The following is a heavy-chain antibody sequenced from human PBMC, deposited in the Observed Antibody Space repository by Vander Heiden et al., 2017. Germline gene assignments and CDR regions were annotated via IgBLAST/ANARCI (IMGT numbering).Heavy chain of an antibody. J-gene: IGHJ5*02. V-gene: IGHV4-34*01. CDR2: INHSGST. CDR1: GGSFSGYY. D-gene: IGHD3-10*01. Sequence: QVQLQQWGAGLLKPSETLSLTCAVSGGSFSGYYWSWIRQPPGKGLEWIGEINHSGSTNYNPSLKSRVTISVDTSKNQFSLKLSSVTAADTAVYYCARARVRGAPRWFDPWGQGTLVTVSS. CDR3: ARARVRGAPRWFDP.